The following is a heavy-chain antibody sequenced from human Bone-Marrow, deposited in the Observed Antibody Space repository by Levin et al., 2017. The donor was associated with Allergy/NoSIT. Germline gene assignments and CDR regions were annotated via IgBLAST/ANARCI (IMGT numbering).Heavy chain of an antibody. CDR2: IDPSDSYT. V-gene: IGHV5-10-1*01. Sequence: GESLKISCKGSGYSFTSYWISWVRQMPGKGLEWMGRIDPSDSYTNYSPSFQGHVTISADKSISTAYLQWSSLKASDTAMYYCARSSSWYPRDTFYFDYWGQGTLVTVSS. CDR1: GYSFTSYW. J-gene: IGHJ4*02. D-gene: IGHD6-13*01. CDR3: ARSSSWYPRDTFYFDY.